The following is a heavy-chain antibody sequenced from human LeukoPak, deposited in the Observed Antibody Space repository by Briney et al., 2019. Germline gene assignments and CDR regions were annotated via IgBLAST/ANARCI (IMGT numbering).Heavy chain of an antibody. CDR3: ARMARRIAAGRQMYLRNWFDP. J-gene: IGHJ5*02. CDR1: GGSISSGSYY. V-gene: IGHV4-61*02. Sequence: SETLSLTCTVSGGSISSGSYYWSWIRQPAGKGLEWIGRIYTSGSTNYNPSLKSRVTISVDTSKNQFSLKLSSVTAADTAVYYCARMARRIAAGRQMYLRNWFDPWGQGTLVTVSS. CDR2: IYTSGST. D-gene: IGHD6-13*01.